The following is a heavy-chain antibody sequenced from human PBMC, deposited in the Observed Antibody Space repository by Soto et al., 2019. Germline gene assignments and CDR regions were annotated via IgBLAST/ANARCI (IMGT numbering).Heavy chain of an antibody. Sequence: VKVSCKASGYTFTRYAMHWVRQAPGQRPEWMGWINPGNGDTKYSEKLQGRVTFTRDTSATTIYMELSSLRSEDTALYYCARNSYISGDDDSYYFDYWGQGTPVTVSS. CDR2: INPGNGDT. CDR3: ARNSYISGDDDSYYFDY. CDR1: GYTFTRYA. D-gene: IGHD2-21*02. J-gene: IGHJ4*02. V-gene: IGHV1-3*01.